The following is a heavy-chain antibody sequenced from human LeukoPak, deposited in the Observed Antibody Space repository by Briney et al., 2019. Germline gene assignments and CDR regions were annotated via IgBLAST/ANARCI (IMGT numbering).Heavy chain of an antibody. J-gene: IGHJ6*02. Sequence: SETLSLTCAVYGGSFSGYYWSWIRQPPGKGLEWIGEINHSGSTNYNPSLKSRVTISVDTSKNQFSLKLSSVTAADTAVYYCARLGTGPSYYYGMDVWGQGTTVTVSS. CDR3: ARLGTGPSYYYGMDV. D-gene: IGHD5-18*01. V-gene: IGHV4-34*01. CDR2: INHSGST. CDR1: GGSFSGYY.